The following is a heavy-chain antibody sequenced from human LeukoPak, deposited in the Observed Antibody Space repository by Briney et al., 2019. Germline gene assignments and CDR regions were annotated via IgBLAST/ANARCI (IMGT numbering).Heavy chain of an antibody. V-gene: IGHV4-39*01. Sequence: KPSETLSLXCTVSGGSISSSSYYWGWIRQPPGKGLEWIGSIYYSGSTYYNPSLKSRVTISVDTSKNQFSLKLSSVTAADTAVYYCARHPRLLWFGLFDYWGQGTLVTVSS. CDR3: ARHPRLLWFGLFDY. CDR1: GGSISSSSYY. J-gene: IGHJ4*02. D-gene: IGHD3-10*01. CDR2: IYYSGST.